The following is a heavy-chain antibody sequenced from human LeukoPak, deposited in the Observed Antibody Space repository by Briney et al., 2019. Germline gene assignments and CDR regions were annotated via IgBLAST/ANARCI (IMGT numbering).Heavy chain of an antibody. CDR2: IYWDDDK. J-gene: IGHJ4*02. Sequence: SGPTLVNPTQTLTLTCSFSGFSLRTREMGVGWIRQPPGKALEWLAIIYWDDDKRYSPSLKSRLTITKDTSKDQVVLTMSNMDPVDTATYYCARRAGGSSFDFWGPGTLVTVSS. D-gene: IGHD3-10*01. V-gene: IGHV2-5*02. CDR3: ARRAGGSSFDF. CDR1: GFSLRTREMG.